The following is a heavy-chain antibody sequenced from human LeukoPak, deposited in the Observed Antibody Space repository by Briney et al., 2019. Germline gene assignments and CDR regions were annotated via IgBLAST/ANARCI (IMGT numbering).Heavy chain of an antibody. CDR3: ANRIAVAGSPYY. V-gene: IGHV4-39*01. J-gene: IGHJ4*02. CDR1: GGSISSSSYY. CDR2: IYYSGST. Sequence: SETLSLTCTVSGGSISSSSYYWGWIRQPPGKGLEWIGSIYYSGSTYYNPSLKSRVTISVGTSKNQFSLKLSSVTAADTAVYYCANRIAVAGSPYYWGQGTLVTVSS. D-gene: IGHD6-19*01.